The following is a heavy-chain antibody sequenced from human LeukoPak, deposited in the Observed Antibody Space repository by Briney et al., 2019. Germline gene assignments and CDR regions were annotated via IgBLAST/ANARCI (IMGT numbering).Heavy chain of an antibody. D-gene: IGHD3-10*01. V-gene: IGHV1-8*03. CDR1: GYTFTSYD. CDR3: ARGLRIRGVIIGY. CDR2: MNPNSGNT. J-gene: IGHJ4*02. Sequence: ASVKVSCKASGYTFTSYDINWVRQATGQGLEWMGWMNPNSGNTGYAQKFQGRVTSTRNTSISTAYMELSSLRSEDTAVYYCARGLRIRGVIIGYWGQGTLVTVSS.